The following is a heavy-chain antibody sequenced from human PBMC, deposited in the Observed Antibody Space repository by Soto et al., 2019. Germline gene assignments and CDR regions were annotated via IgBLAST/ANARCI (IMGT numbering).Heavy chain of an antibody. CDR2: INPNSGGT. V-gene: IGHV1-2*02. CDR3: ARMSYYDSSGYYYLHYFDY. D-gene: IGHD3-22*01. J-gene: IGHJ4*02. Sequence: ASVNVSCKASGYTFTGYYMHWVRQAPGQGLEWMGWINPNSGGTNYAQKFQGRVTMTRDTSISTAYMELSRLRSDDTAVYYCARMSYYDSSGYYYLHYFDYWGQGTLVTVSS. CDR1: GYTFTGYY.